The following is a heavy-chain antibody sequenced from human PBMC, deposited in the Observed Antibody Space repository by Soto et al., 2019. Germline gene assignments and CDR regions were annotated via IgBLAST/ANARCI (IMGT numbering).Heavy chain of an antibody. Sequence: ASWKFSVEASGSTVTCHDMHWVGQAPGQGLEWMGWINPSSGGASIAQKFQGWVTMTRDTSIDTAYLELTRLRSDDTAVYYCARDAAMGDYYHYGLEVWGQGTEVTV. D-gene: IGHD5-18*01. V-gene: IGHV1-2*04. J-gene: IGHJ6*02. CDR2: INPSSGGA. CDR1: GSTVTCHD. CDR3: ARDAAMGDYYHYGLEV.